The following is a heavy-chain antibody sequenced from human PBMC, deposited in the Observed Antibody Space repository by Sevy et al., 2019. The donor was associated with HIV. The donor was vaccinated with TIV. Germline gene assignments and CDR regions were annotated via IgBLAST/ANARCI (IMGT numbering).Heavy chain of an antibody. CDR3: ARKMCLRPHDY. CDR2: ISFGSGDI. V-gene: IGHV3-21*04. J-gene: IGHJ4*02. CDR1: GFTFSEYS. Sequence: GGSLRLSCAASGFTFSEYSMRWVRQAPGKGLEWVSSISFGSGDIYYGDSVKGRFTISRDNSKNSLYLQMNSLRAEDTAVYYCARKMCLRPHDYWGQGTLVTVSS.